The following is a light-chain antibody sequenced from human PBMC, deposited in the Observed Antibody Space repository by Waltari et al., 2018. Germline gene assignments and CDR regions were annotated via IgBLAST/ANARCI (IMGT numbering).Light chain of an antibody. CDR3: QSADTTWV. CDR2: KDS. J-gene: IGLJ3*02. CDR1: TLPKTY. V-gene: IGLV3-25*03. Sequence: SYELTQPPSVSVSPGQTARITCSGDTLPKTYAYWYQQKPGQAPVVVIYKDSERPSGIPERFSGSGSGTTVTLTSSRVQAEDEADDYCQSADTTWVFGGGTKLTVL.